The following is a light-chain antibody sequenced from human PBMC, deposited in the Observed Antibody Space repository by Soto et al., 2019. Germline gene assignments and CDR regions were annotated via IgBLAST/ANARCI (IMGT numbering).Light chain of an antibody. V-gene: IGKV1-5*03. J-gene: IGKJ1*01. Sequence: IQMTQSPSTLSASVGDTVTITCRASESIYSWLAWYKHIPGKAPQLLIHKTSTLEGGVTSRFSGSGSGAEYSRTISSLQPDDFATFYCQEYNTNFRTFGQGTK. CDR2: KTS. CDR1: ESIYSW. CDR3: QEYNTNFRT.